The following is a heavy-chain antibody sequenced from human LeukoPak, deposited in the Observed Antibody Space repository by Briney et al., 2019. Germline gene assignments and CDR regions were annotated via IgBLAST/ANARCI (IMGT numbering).Heavy chain of an antibody. CDR2: IYYSGST. Sequence: PSETLSLTCTVSGGSISSYYWSWIQQPPGKGLEWIGYIYYSGSTNYNPSLKSRVTISVDTSKNQFSLKLSSVTAADTAVYYCARRLGIAAAGAWFDPWGQGTLVTVSS. J-gene: IGHJ5*02. CDR3: ARRLGIAAAGAWFDP. CDR1: GGSISSYY. V-gene: IGHV4-59*08. D-gene: IGHD6-13*01.